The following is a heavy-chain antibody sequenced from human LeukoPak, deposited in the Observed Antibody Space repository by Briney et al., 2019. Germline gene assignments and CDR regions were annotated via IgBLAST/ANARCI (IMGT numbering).Heavy chain of an antibody. V-gene: IGHV3-21*01. Sequence: PGGSLRLSCAAFGFTFSSYSMNWVRQAPGKGLEWVSSISSSSSYIYYADSVKGRFTISRDNAKNSLYLQMNSLRAEDTAVYYCARGGSLYYCYYMDVWGKGTTVTVSS. D-gene: IGHD3-10*01. CDR3: ARGGSLYYCYYMDV. J-gene: IGHJ6*03. CDR1: GFTFSSYS. CDR2: ISSSSSYI.